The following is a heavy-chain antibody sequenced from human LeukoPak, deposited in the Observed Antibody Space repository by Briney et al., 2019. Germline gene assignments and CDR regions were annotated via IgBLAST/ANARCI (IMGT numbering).Heavy chain of an antibody. CDR3: AKERTPSLGFFDS. CDR2: LSGSGSST. V-gene: IGHV3-23*01. Sequence: GGFLRLSCAASGFAFSSYAMSWVRQAPGKGLEWVSGLSGSGSSTDYVDSVKDRFTISRDNSRNTLYLHMHSLRAEDTAVYYCAKERTPSLGFFDSWGQGTLVTVSS. CDR1: GFAFSSYA. J-gene: IGHJ4*02.